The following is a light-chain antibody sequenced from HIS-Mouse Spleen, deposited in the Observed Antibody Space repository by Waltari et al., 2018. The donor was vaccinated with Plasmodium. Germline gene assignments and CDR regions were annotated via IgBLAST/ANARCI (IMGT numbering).Light chain of an antibody. V-gene: IGKV1-33*01. Sequence: DIQMTQSPSSLSASVGDRVTITCQASQDLSNYLNWYQQKPGKAPKLLIYDASNLETVVPSRFSGSGSGTDFTFTISSLQPEDIATYYCQQYDNLPPLFTFGPGTKVDIK. CDR2: DAS. J-gene: IGKJ3*01. CDR3: QQYDNLPPLFT. CDR1: QDLSNY.